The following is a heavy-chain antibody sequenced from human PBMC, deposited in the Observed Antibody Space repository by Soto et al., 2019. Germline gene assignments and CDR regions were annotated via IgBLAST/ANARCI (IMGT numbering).Heavy chain of an antibody. V-gene: IGHV3-7*04. Sequence: EVQLVESGGGLVQPGGSLRLSCAASGFTFSSYWMSWVRQAPGKGLEWVANIKQDGSEKYYVDSVKGRFTISRDNAKNSLYPQMNSVRAADTAVYYCARDFYRYGDYPAYWGQGTLVTVSS. CDR1: GFTFSSYW. CDR3: ARDFYRYGDYPAY. D-gene: IGHD4-17*01. J-gene: IGHJ4*02. CDR2: IKQDGSEK.